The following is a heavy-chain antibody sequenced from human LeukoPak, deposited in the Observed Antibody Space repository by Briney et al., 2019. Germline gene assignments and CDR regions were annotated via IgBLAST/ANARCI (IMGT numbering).Heavy chain of an antibody. D-gene: IGHD3-16*01. CDR3: TREGGVGS. V-gene: IGHV3-21*01. CDR1: GFSFSLYS. Sequence: PGGSLRLSCVASGFSFSLYSMNWVRQAPGKGLEGVSTISGDSSGNYIDYADSVKSRCTISRDNTKNSVFLQMNGLRDDDTAVYYCTREGGVGSWGQGALVSVSS. CDR2: ISGDSSGNYI. J-gene: IGHJ5*01.